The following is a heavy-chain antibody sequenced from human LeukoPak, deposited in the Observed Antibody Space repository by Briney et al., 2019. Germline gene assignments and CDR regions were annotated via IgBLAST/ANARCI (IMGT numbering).Heavy chain of an antibody. CDR2: ISGSGGST. V-gene: IGHV3-23*01. D-gene: IGHD2-2*01. J-gene: IGHJ4*02. Sequence: PGGSLRLSCAASGFTFSSYAMSWVRRAPGKGLEWVSAISGSGGSTYYADSVKGRFTISRDNSKNTLYLQMNSLRAEDTAVYYCAKAPRGHSSTSCWDYWGQGTLVTVSS. CDR3: AKAPRGHSSTSCWDY. CDR1: GFTFSSYA.